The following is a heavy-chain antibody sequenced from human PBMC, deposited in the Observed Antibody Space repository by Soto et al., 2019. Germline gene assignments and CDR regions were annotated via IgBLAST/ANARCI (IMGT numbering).Heavy chain of an antibody. Sequence: QVQLVQSAPELTKPGASVKVSCRVSGHISGHYGISWVRLRAGQGLEWMGWISAHRGHTNYAHKSRGRVTMTTDPSTATGSMELTNLLSDDTAVYFCARDGDQWDQRFCDNWGQGTLVTVSS. J-gene: IGHJ4*02. CDR1: GHISGHYG. V-gene: IGHV1-18*01. D-gene: IGHD1-26*01. CDR3: ARDGDQWDQRFCDN. CDR2: ISAHRGHT.